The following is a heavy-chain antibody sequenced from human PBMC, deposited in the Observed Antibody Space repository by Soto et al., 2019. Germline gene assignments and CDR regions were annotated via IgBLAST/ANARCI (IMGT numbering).Heavy chain of an antibody. V-gene: IGHV1-18*01. Sequence: QVHLVQSRAEVKKPGASVQVSCKASGYTFTTYGIAWVRPAPGQGLEWLGWISAYNGNTNYAQKFQGRVTMTTEPSTNTAYMEVRSLRSDDTAVYYCARDKGSKAWYYFFDFWCQGTLVTVSS. J-gene: IGHJ4*02. CDR1: GYTFTTYG. D-gene: IGHD1-26*01. CDR3: ARDKGSKAWYYFFDF. CDR2: ISAYNGNT.